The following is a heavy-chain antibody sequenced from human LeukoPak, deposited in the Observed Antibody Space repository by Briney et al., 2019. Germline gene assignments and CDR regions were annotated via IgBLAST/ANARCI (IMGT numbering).Heavy chain of an antibody. CDR1: GYTFITND. V-gene: IGHV1-18*04. CDR3: ARSAVADTLSAYYFEY. D-gene: IGHD6-19*01. Sequence: GASVKVSCKASGYTFITNDISWVRQAPGQGLEWMGWISAYNGNTNYARKLQGRVTMTTDTSTNTAYMELRSLRSDDTAVYYCARSAVADTLSAYYFEYWGQGTLVTVSS. J-gene: IGHJ4*02. CDR2: ISAYNGNT.